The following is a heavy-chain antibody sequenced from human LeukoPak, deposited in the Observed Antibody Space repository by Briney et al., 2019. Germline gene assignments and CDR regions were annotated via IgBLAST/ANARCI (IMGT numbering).Heavy chain of an antibody. J-gene: IGHJ4*02. V-gene: IGHV3-23*01. CDR1: GFTFSSYD. CDR3: AKSDSGYYRPVNFDY. Sequence: GGSLRLSCAACGFTFSSYDMYWVRQAPGKGLEWVSAISGSGGSTYYADSVKGRFTISRDNSKNTLYLQMNSLRAEDTAVYYCAKSDSGYYRPVNFDYWGQGTLVTVSS. D-gene: IGHD3-22*01. CDR2: ISGSGGST.